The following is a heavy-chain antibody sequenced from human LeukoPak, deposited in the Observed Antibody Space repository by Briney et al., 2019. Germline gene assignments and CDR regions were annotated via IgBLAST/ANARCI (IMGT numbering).Heavy chain of an antibody. CDR1: GGSISSGSYY. D-gene: IGHD6-13*01. V-gene: IGHV4-61*02. J-gene: IGHJ4*02. CDR2: IYTSGST. Sequence: SETLSLTCTVSGGSISSGSYYWSWIRQPAGKGLEWIGRIYTSGSTNYNPSLKSRVTISVDTSKNQFSLKLSSVTAADTAVYYCARDLGWGAAAGTRNYFDYWGQGTLVTVSS. CDR3: ARDLGWGAAAGTRNYFDY.